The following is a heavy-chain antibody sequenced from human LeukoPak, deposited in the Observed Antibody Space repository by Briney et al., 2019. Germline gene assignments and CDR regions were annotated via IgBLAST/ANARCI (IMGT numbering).Heavy chain of an antibody. CDR3: ATYTHWVAGDV. CDR1: GFTFSESW. Sequence: GGSLRLSCAASGFTFSESWMSWVRQAPGKGRELVANMNQDGSEKDYVGSVKGRFTISRDNARNSLYLQMGSLRAEDTAVYYCATYTHWVAGDVWGQGTTVTVSS. V-gene: IGHV3-7*01. D-gene: IGHD3-16*01. J-gene: IGHJ6*02. CDR2: MNQDGSEK.